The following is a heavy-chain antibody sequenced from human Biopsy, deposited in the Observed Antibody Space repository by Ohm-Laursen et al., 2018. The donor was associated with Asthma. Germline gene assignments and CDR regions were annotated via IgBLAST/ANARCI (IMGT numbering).Heavy chain of an antibody. Sequence: SLRLSCTASGSTVSTNGMSWVRQPPGKGLEWVSVIYSGGGTYCADSVQGRVTISRDNSKNTLSLQMNSLRAEDTAVYYCARAYGGSFFSGSFDIWGQGTMVTVSS. CDR3: ARAYGGSFFSGSFDI. D-gene: IGHD4-23*01. V-gene: IGHV3-53*01. CDR2: IYSGGGT. CDR1: GSTVSTNG. J-gene: IGHJ3*02.